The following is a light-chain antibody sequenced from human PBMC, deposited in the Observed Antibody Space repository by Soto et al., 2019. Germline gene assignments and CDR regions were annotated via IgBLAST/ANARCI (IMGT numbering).Light chain of an antibody. Sequence: EIVLTQSPGTLSLSPGERATLSCRASQSVSSNYLAWYQQKPGQAPRLLIYGASSRATGIPDRFSGSGSETDFTLTISRLEPEDFAVYHCQQYSSSPLTFGGGTKVEIK. CDR2: GAS. J-gene: IGKJ4*01. V-gene: IGKV3-20*01. CDR3: QQYSSSPLT. CDR1: QSVSSNY.